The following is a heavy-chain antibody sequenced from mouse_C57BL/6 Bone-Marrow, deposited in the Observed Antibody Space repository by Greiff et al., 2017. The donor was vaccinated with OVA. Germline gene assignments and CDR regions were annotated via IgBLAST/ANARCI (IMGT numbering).Heavy chain of an antibody. J-gene: IGHJ3*01. Sequence: EVQLVESGGGLVQPGGSLSLSCAASGFTFTDYYMSWVRQPPGKALEWLGFIRNKANGYTTEYSASVKGRFTISRDNSQSILYLQMNALRAEDSATYYCARYSRRGPFAYWGQGTLVTVSA. CDR2: IRNKANGYTT. CDR3: ARYSRRGPFAY. CDR1: GFTFTDYY. V-gene: IGHV7-3*01. D-gene: IGHD2-12*01.